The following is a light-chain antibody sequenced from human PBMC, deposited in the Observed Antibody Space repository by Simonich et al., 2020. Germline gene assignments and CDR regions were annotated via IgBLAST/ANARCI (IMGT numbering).Light chain of an antibody. V-gene: IGKV1-5*03. CDR3: QQLNSYPPYT. J-gene: IGKJ2*01. Sequence: DIQMTQSPSTLSASVGDRVTITCRASQSISSWLAWYQQKPGKDPKLLIYKASSLESGVPSRFSGSGSGTECTLTISSLQPDDFATYYCQQLNSYPPYTFGQGTKLEIK. CDR1: QSISSW. CDR2: KAS.